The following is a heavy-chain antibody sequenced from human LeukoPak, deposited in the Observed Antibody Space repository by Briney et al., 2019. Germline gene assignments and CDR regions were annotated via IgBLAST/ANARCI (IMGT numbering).Heavy chain of an antibody. CDR3: AREVAVAEYFDH. Sequence: GASVKVSCKASGYTFTSYAMHWVRQAPGQRLEWMGWINAGNGNTKYSQEFQGRVTIIRDTSASTAYMELSSLRSEDMAVYYCAREVAVAEYFDHWGQGTLVTVSS. J-gene: IGHJ4*02. V-gene: IGHV1-3*03. D-gene: IGHD6-19*01. CDR1: GYTFTSYA. CDR2: INAGNGNT.